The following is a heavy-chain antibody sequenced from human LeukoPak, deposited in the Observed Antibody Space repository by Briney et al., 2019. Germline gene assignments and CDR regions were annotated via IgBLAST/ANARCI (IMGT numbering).Heavy chain of an antibody. Sequence: ASVKVSCKHSGYTFTDYAINWVRQAPGQGLEYMGWVNTNTGNPTYAQGFTGRFVFSSDSSVSTAYLQITSLKADDSAIYFCASCNDSSGYFAYWGQGTLVTASS. CDR1: GYTFTDYA. V-gene: IGHV7-4-1*02. CDR3: ASCNDSSGYFAY. CDR2: VNTNTGNP. D-gene: IGHD3-22*01. J-gene: IGHJ4*02.